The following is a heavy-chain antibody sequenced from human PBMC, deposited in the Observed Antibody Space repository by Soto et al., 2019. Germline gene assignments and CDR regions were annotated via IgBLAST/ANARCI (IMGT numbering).Heavy chain of an antibody. V-gene: IGHV3-30*18. D-gene: IGHD3-22*01. Sequence: QAQLVESGGGVVQPGKSLRLSCATSGFTFSTYSMNWVRQAPGKGLESVAFISYDGNTKFYADSVKGRFTISRDDYKNTVYLQMDSLSTEDTAVYYCAKDPNYDNTGIWGQGTMVTVSS. J-gene: IGHJ3*02. CDR2: ISYDGNTK. CDR3: AKDPNYDNTGI. CDR1: GFTFSTYS.